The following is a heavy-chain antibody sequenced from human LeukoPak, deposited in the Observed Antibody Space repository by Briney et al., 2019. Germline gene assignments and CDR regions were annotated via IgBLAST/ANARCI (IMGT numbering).Heavy chain of an antibody. V-gene: IGHV3-11*01. Sequence: GGSLRLSCAASGFTFSDYYMTWLRQAPGKGLEWLSYISNSGSTVFYAESVKGRFTVSRDNAKRSLYLQIESLRDDDTAVYHCALGTINKDFYFGMDVWGQGTTVTVSS. CDR2: ISNSGSTV. J-gene: IGHJ6*02. CDR3: ALGTINKDFYFGMDV. CDR1: GFTFSDYY. D-gene: IGHD2-8*01.